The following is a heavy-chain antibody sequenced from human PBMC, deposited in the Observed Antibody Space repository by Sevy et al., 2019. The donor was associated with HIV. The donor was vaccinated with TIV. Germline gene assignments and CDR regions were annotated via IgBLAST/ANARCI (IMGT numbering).Heavy chain of an antibody. CDR2: MMPIFGTT. J-gene: IGHJ6*02. V-gene: IGHV1-69*13. CDR3: ARPSYGSGRGYQNYFYYYGMDD. Sequence: ASVKVSCKASGGTFSSFALSWVRQAPGQGLEWMGGMMPIFGTTKYAQKFQGRVTIIADESTSTAYMELSSLGSEDTAVYYCARPSYGSGRGYQNYFYYYGMDDWGPGTTVTVSS. D-gene: IGHD3-10*01. CDR1: GGTFSSFA.